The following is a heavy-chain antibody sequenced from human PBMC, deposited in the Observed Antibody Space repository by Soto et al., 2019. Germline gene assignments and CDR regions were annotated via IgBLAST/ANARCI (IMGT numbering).Heavy chain of an antibody. CDR3: AKDMSVVPATNRKAYYYYGMDV. V-gene: IGHV3-23*01. CDR1: GFTFSSYA. Sequence: GGSLRLSCAASGFTFSSYAMSWVRQAPGKGLEWVSAISGSGGSTYYADSVKGRFTISRDNSKNTLYLQMNSLRAEDTAVYYCAKDMSVVPATNRKAYYYYGMDVWGQGTTVTVSS. D-gene: IGHD2-2*01. J-gene: IGHJ6*02. CDR2: ISGSGGST.